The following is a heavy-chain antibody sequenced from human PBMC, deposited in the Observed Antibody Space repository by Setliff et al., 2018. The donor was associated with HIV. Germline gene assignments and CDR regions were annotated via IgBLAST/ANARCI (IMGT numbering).Heavy chain of an antibody. CDR1: GYTFTSYY. CDR3: ARDFGGYCSSMSCPGLFDP. V-gene: IGHV1-46*01. CDR2: INPSGGST. Sequence: GASVKVSCKASGYTFTSYYMHWVRQAPGQGLEWMGIINPSGGSTSYAQKFQGRVTMTRDTSTSTVYMELSGLRSEDTAVYYCARDFGGYCSSMSCPGLFDPWGQGTLVTVSS. J-gene: IGHJ5*02. D-gene: IGHD2-2*01.